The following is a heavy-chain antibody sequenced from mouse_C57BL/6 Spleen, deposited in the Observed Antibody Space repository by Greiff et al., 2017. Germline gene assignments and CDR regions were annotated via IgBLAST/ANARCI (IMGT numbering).Heavy chain of an antibody. CDR2: IHPNSGST. Sequence: QVQLQQPGAELVKPGASVKLSCKASGYTFTSYWMHWVKQRPGQGLEWIGMIHPNSGSTNYNEKFKSKATLTVDKSSSTAYMQLSSLTSEDSAVDYWARGGDGYFYAMDYWGQGTSVTVSS. J-gene: IGHJ4*01. CDR1: GYTFTSYW. D-gene: IGHD2-3*01. CDR3: ARGGDGYFYAMDY. V-gene: IGHV1-64*01.